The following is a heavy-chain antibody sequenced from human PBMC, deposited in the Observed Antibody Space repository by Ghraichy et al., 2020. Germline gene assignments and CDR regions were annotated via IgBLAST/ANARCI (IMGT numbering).Heavy chain of an antibody. CDR1: GFTVSSKY. D-gene: IGHD2-2*02. CDR2: IDSGGTT. Sequence: GESLNISCAASGFTVSSKYMSWVRQAPGKGLEWVSLIDSGGTTFYADSVKGRFTISRDLSKNTLYLQMNSLRAEDTAVYYCVRGRGYIFDFWGQGTLVTVSS. CDR3: VRGRGYIFDF. J-gene: IGHJ4*02. V-gene: IGHV3-53*01.